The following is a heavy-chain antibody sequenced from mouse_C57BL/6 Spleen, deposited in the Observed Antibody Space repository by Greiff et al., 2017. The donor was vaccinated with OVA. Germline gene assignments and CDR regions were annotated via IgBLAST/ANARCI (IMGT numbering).Heavy chain of an antibody. CDR2: IYPGSGST. J-gene: IGHJ1*03. V-gene: IGHV1-55*01. D-gene: IGHD2-1*01. CDR1: GYTFTSYW. CDR3: AREVGNSRYFDV. Sequence: QVQLQQPGAELVKPGASVKMSCKASGYTFTSYWITWVKQRPGQGLEWIGDIYPGSGSTNYNEKFKSKATLTVDTSSSTAYMQLSSLTSEDSAVYYCAREVGNSRYFDVWGTGTTVTVSS.